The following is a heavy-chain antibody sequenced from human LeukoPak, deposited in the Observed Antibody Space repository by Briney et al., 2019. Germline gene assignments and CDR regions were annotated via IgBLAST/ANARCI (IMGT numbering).Heavy chain of an antibody. D-gene: IGHD6-6*01. CDR1: GFTFSSYG. V-gene: IGHV3-33*01. CDR2: IWYDGSNK. Sequence: GGSLRLSCAASGFTFSSYGMHWVRQAPGKGLEWVAVIWYDGSNKYYAGSVKGRFTISRDNSKNTLYLQMNSLRAEDTAVYYCARGGEQLEDLDYWGQGTLVTVSS. J-gene: IGHJ4*02. CDR3: ARGGEQLEDLDY.